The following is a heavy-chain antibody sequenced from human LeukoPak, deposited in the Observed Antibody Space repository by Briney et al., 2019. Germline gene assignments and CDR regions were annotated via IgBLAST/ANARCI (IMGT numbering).Heavy chain of an antibody. CDR2: INPSGGST. J-gene: IGHJ5*02. Sequence: ASVKVSCKASGYTFTSYYMHWVRQAPGQGLEWMGIINPSGGSTSYALKFQGRVTMTRDMSTSTVYMELSSLRSEDTAVYYCARVGRHPYNWFDPWGQGTLVTVSS. V-gene: IGHV1-46*01. CDR1: GYTFTSYY. CDR3: ARVGRHPYNWFDP.